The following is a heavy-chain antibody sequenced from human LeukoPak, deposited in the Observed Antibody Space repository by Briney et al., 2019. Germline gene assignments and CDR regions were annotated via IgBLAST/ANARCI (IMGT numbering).Heavy chain of an antibody. V-gene: IGHV3-23*01. CDR1: GFTFSSYA. CDR2: ISGGGVST. J-gene: IGHJ5*02. CDR3: AKGCGQHMSGCWFDP. D-gene: IGHD2-21*01. Sequence: GGSLRLSCAASGFTFSSYAMSWVRQAPGKGLEWVSAISGGGVSTYYADSVKGRFTISRDNSKHTLYLQMHSLRAEDTAVYYCAKGCGQHMSGCWFDPWGQGTLVTVSS.